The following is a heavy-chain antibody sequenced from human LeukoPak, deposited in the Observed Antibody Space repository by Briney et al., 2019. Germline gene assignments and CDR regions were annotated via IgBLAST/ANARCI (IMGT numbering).Heavy chain of an antibody. Sequence: SETLSLTCAVYGGSFRGYYWSWIRQPPGKGLEWIGEINHSGSTNYNPFLKSRVTISVDTSKNQFSLKLSSVTAADTAVYYCARGGEEGDWTLYFDYWGQGTLVTVSS. D-gene: IGHD3/OR15-3a*01. CDR2: INHSGST. V-gene: IGHV4-34*01. CDR3: ARGGEEGDWTLYFDY. CDR1: GGSFRGYY. J-gene: IGHJ4*02.